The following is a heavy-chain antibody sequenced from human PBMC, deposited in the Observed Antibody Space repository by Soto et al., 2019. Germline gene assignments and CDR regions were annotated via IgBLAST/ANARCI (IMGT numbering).Heavy chain of an antibody. V-gene: IGHV4-61*01. CDR3: ARSQRGRTAFTFDY. D-gene: IGHD3-16*01. Sequence: SETLSLTCAVSGDSVSNDNYYWSWIRQPPGKGLEWIGYIYYSGTTNYNSYLKSRLSLSVDMSKNQFSLKLASVTAADTAVYFCARSQRGRTAFTFDYWGQAALVTVSS. CDR2: IYYSGTT. CDR1: GDSVSNDNYY. J-gene: IGHJ4*02.